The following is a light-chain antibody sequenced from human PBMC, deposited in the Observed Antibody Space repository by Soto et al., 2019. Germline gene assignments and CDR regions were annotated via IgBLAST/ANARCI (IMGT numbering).Light chain of an antibody. CDR1: STDVGGYNY. V-gene: IGLV2-14*01. Sequence: QSVVAQASSVSGSPGQSITISCTGTSTDVGGYNYVSWYQHHPGKGPKLIIYEVSNRPSGVSDRFSGSKSGNKASLIISNLEAEDESDYYCGSYTSTDTPFVFGTGTKVTVL. J-gene: IGLJ1*01. CDR3: GSYTSTDTPFV. CDR2: EVS.